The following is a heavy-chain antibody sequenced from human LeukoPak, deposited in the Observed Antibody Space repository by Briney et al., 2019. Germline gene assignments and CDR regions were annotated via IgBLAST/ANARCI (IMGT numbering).Heavy chain of an antibody. V-gene: IGHV1-46*01. J-gene: IGHJ3*02. Sequence: ASVKVSCKASGYTFTSYYMHWVRQAPGQGLEWMGIINPSGGSTSYAQKFQGRVTMTRDTSTSTVYMELSSLRPEDTAVYYCARVGPIAVAGRGGFDIWGQGTMVTVSS. CDR3: ARVGPIAVAGRGGFDI. CDR1: GYTFTSYY. D-gene: IGHD6-19*01. CDR2: INPSGGST.